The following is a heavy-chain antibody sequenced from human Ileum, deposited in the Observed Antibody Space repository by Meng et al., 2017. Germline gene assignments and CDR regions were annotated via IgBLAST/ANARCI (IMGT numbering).Heavy chain of an antibody. CDR3: ARDHWGSLDY. J-gene: IGHJ4*02. CDR1: GASVTTSHYH. D-gene: IGHD7-27*01. Sequence: RQGSGPGLVTPSETLSLICTVSGASVTTSHYHWGWSRQPPGKGLEWIGYASTNYNPSLKSRLTISLDTSKNQASLKLTSVTAADTAVYYCARDHWGSLDYWGQGILVTVSS. CDR2: AST. V-gene: IGHV4-61*01.